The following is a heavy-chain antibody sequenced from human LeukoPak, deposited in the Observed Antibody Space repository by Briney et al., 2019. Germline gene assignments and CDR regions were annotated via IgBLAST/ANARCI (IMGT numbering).Heavy chain of an antibody. D-gene: IGHD3-22*01. CDR2: IYYSGST. J-gene: IGHJ4*02. CDR1: GGSISSSSYY. CDR3: ARVPSGAYDSSGYSDY. Sequence: RSSETLSLTCTVSGGSISSSSYYWGWIRQPPGKGLEWIGSIYYSGSTYYNPSLKSRVTISVDTSKNQFSLKLSSVTAADTAVYYCARVPSGAYDSSGYSDYWGQGTLVTVSS. V-gene: IGHV4-39*01.